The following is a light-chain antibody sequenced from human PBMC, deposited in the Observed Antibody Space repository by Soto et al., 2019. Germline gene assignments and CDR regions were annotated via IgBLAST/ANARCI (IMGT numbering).Light chain of an antibody. CDR2: KAS. CDR1: QSVSNW. CDR3: QHYNGYRWT. V-gene: IGKV1-5*03. J-gene: IGKJ1*01. Sequence: DIHMTQSPSTLSSSLGDRVTITFLASQSVSNWLAWYQQKPGKAPKILIYKASSLESGVPSRFSGSGSGTEFTLTISSLRPDDFATYYCQHYNGYRWTFGQGTKVDIK.